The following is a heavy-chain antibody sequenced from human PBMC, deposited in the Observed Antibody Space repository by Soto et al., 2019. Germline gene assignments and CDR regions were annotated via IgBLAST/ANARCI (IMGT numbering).Heavy chain of an antibody. V-gene: IGHV1-69*02. CDR2: IFPLTDIP. Sequence: QVQLVQSGTEVKKPGSSVKVSCKASGGTFRNYPINWVRQAPGQGLEWMGSIFPLTDIPDYAQNFQARLTISADQSQSTAYMELRSLTSDDTAMFFCARGPLVVLNYFESWGQGTLVTVSS. J-gene: IGHJ4*02. CDR3: ARGPLVVLNYFES. CDR1: GGTFRNYP.